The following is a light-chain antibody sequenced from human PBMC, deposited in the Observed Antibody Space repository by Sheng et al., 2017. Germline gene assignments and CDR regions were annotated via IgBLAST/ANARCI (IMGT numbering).Light chain of an antibody. CDR1: NIRTKR. CDR2: DDT. CDR3: HVWDTKTDHHV. V-gene: IGLV3-21*02. Sequence: SYVLTQPPSVSVAPGQTAIITCGGDNIRTKRVHWYQQKPGQAPVLVVYDDTDRPSGIPERISGSKFGNTATLSISRVEVGDEADYYCHVWDTKTDHHVFGGGTKADRP. J-gene: IGLJ2*01.